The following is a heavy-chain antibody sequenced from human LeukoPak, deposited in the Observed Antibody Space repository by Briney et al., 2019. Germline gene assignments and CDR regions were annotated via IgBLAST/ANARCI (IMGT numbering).Heavy chain of an antibody. D-gene: IGHD6-19*01. CDR2: ISSSSSYI. CDR3: ARDRQWLVTYYFDY. CDR1: GFTFSSYS. Sequence: GGSLRLSCAASGFTFSSYSMNWVRQAPGKGLEWVSSISSSSSYIYYADSVKGRFTISRDNAKNSLYLQMNSLRAEDTAVYYCARDRQWLVTYYFDYWGQGTLVTVPS. J-gene: IGHJ4*02. V-gene: IGHV3-21*01.